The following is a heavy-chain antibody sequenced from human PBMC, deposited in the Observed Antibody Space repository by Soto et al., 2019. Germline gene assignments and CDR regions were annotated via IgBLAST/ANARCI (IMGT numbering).Heavy chain of an antibody. CDR1: GFSFDSFV. Sequence: GSLRLSCAASGFSFDSFVMSWIRQAPGKGLEWVSAISGSGGRTYYADSVEGRFSISRDNSKSTLYLQMTSLTVEDTALYYCVKPNAVDISVDSWGQGTLVTVSS. D-gene: IGHD2-2*03. CDR3: VKPNAVDISVDS. J-gene: IGHJ4*02. V-gene: IGHV3-23*01. CDR2: ISGSGGRT.